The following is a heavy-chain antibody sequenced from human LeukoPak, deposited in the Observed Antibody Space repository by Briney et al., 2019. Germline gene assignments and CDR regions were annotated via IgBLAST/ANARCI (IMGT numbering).Heavy chain of an antibody. CDR3: AKEEVPNDY. CDR2: ISRIGVTT. CDR1: GFTLNSNA. Sequence: GGSLRLSCAVSGFTLNSNAMCWVRQAPGKGLEWVSAISRIGVTTYYADSAEGRFTISRDTSKNTLYLQMNTLRPEDTAVYYCAKEEVPNDYWGQGTLVTVSS. J-gene: IGHJ4*02. D-gene: IGHD2-2*01. V-gene: IGHV3-23*01.